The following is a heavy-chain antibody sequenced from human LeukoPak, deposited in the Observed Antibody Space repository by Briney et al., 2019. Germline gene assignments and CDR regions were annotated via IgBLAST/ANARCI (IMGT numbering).Heavy chain of an antibody. Sequence: GGSLRLSCAASGFTFRSYAMSWVRQAPGKGLEWVLAISGSGTSTYYADSVKGRFTISRDNSKNTLYLQMNSLRAEDTAVYYCERTYYYDSSDDYWGQGTLVTVSS. J-gene: IGHJ4*02. D-gene: IGHD3-22*01. CDR3: ERTYYYDSSDDY. V-gene: IGHV3-23*01. CDR1: GFTFRSYA. CDR2: ISGSGTST.